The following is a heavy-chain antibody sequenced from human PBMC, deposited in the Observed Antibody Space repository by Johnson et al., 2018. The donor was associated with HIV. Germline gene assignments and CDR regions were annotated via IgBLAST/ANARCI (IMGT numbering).Heavy chain of an antibody. CDR1: GFTFSSYG. CDR3: ARAGKTVTFDI. CDR2: IKQDGSEK. J-gene: IGHJ3*02. V-gene: IGHV3-7*01. Sequence: VQLVESGGGLIQPGGSLRLSCAASGFTFSSYGMHWVRQAPGKGLEWVANIKQDGSEKSYVDSVKGRFTISRDNAKNSLYLQMNSLRAEDTAVYYCARAGKTVTFDIWGQGTMVTVSS. D-gene: IGHD1-14*01.